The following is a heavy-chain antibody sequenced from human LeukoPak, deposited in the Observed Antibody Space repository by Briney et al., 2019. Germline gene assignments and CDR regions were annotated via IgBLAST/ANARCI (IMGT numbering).Heavy chain of an antibody. CDR2: IYPGRNN. CDR3: AAYNWNDRSFDY. V-gene: IGHV4-4*02. CDR1: GGSISSSNW. J-gene: IGHJ4*02. D-gene: IGHD1-1*01. Sequence: PSETLSLTCAVSGGSISSSNWWSWVRQSPGQGLEWIGEIYPGRNNNYNPSLKSRVTISVDKSKNQFSLSLSSVTAADTAVYYCAAYNWNDRSFDYWGQGTLVTVSS.